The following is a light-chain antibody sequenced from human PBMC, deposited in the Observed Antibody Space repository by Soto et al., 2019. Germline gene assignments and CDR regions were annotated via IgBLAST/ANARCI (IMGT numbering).Light chain of an antibody. J-gene: IGLJ1*01. CDR1: SSDVGSYNF. CDR3: CSFAGSGTFYV. CDR2: EGS. V-gene: IGLV2-23*01. Sequence: SVLTQPASVSGSPGQSLTISCTGTSSDVGSYNFVSWYQQHPGKAPKLMIYEGSKRPSGVSNRFSGSKSGNTASLTISGLQAEDEADYYCCSFAGSGTFYVFGTGTKVTVL.